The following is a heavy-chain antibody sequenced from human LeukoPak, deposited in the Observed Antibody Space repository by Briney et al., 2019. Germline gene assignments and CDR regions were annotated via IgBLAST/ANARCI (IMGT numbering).Heavy chain of an antibody. Sequence: SETLSLTCTVSGGSISSYYWSWIRQPPGKGLEWIGYIYYSGSTNYNPSLKSRVTISVDTSMNQFSLKLSSVTAADTAVYYCARSGSYYSPFDYWGQGTLVTVSS. V-gene: IGHV4-59*01. CDR3: ARSGSYYSPFDY. J-gene: IGHJ4*02. CDR2: IYYSGST. D-gene: IGHD3-10*01. CDR1: GGSISSYY.